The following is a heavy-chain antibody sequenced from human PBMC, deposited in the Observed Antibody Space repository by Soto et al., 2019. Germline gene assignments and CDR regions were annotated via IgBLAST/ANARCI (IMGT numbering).Heavy chain of an antibody. CDR3: ARRYGQGFDY. Sequence: SETLSLTCTVSGGSISSSSYYWGWIRQPPGKGLEWIGSIYYSGSTYYNPSLKSRVTISVDTSKNQFSLKLSSVTAADTAVYYCARRYGQGFDYWGQGTLVTVSS. CDR1: GGSISSSSYY. V-gene: IGHV4-39*07. D-gene: IGHD4-17*01. J-gene: IGHJ4*02. CDR2: IYYSGST.